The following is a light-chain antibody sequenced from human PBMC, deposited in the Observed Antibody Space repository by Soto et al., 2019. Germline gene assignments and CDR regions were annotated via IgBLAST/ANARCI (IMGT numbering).Light chain of an antibody. Sequence: DIQMTQSPSSVSASVGDTVTITCRASQGISNFLAWFQQKQGKAPKYLICGASSLQSGVPSNFSGSGSEKDFTLTLSSLQPEDSATYFCQQYHSFPVTFGGGTKVEIK. J-gene: IGKJ4*01. CDR3: QQYHSFPVT. CDR2: GAS. V-gene: IGKV1-16*02. CDR1: QGISNF.